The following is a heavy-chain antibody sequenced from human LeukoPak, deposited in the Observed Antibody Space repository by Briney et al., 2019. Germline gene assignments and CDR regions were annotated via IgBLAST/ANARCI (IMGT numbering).Heavy chain of an antibody. V-gene: IGHV3-23*01. Sequence: PGGSLRLSCAASGFTFTKNGMTWVRQAPGKGLEWVSFISGNAGTTYYADFVRGRFIISRDNSNNTLYLQMNSLRAEDTAVYYCAQDPRNDYWGQGSLVTVSS. D-gene: IGHD1-14*01. CDR1: GFTFTKNG. CDR3: AQDPRNDY. J-gene: IGHJ4*02. CDR2: ISGNAGTT.